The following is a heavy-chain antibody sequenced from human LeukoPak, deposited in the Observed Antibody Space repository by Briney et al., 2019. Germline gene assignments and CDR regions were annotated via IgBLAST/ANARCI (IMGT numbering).Heavy chain of an antibody. Sequence: PGGSLRLSCAASGFTVSGSYLSWVRQAPGKGLERVSVFYSGGSTYYADSVKGRFTISRDNSQNTLNLQMNSLRAEDTAAYYCARAGIATAGTLGYWDQGTLVTVSS. J-gene: IGHJ4*02. CDR2: FYSGGST. CDR3: ARAGIATAGTLGY. CDR1: GFTVSGSY. V-gene: IGHV3-53*01. D-gene: IGHD6-13*01.